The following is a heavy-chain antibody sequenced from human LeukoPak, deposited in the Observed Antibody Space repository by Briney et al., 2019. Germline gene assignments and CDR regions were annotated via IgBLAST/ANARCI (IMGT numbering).Heavy chain of an antibody. V-gene: IGHV3-74*01. CDR2: INSDGSST. CDR3: ARGTPPTYYDFWSGYQYYFDY. CDR1: GFTFSSYW. Sequence: GGSLRLSCAASGFTFSSYWMHWVRHAPGKGLLCVSRINSDGSSTSYAAPVKVRFTISRDNAKNTLYLQMNSLRAEDTAVYYCARGTPPTYYDFWSGYQYYFDYWGQGTLVTVSS. J-gene: IGHJ4*02. D-gene: IGHD3-3*01.